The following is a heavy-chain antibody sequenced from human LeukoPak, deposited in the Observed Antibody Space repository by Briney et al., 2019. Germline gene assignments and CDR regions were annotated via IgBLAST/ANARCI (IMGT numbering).Heavy chain of an antibody. CDR2: ISWNSGSI. Sequence: PGGSLRLSCAASGFTFDDYAMHWVRQAPGKGLEWVSGISWNSGSIGYADSVKGRFTISGDNAKNSLYLQMNSLRAEDTALYYCAKDKRRSGFDYWGQGTLVTVSS. D-gene: IGHD3-10*01. V-gene: IGHV3-9*01. CDR1: GFTFDDYA. J-gene: IGHJ4*02. CDR3: AKDKRRSGFDY.